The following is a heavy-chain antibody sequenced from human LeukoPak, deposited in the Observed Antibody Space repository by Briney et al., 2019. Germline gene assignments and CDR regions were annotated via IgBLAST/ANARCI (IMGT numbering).Heavy chain of an antibody. J-gene: IGHJ4*02. CDR3: AILSSPSSQFDY. D-gene: IGHD6-6*01. V-gene: IGHV4-4*09. Sequence: SETLSLTCTVSGGSISNYYWSWIRQPPGKGLEWIGYIYTSGSTNYNPSLKSRVTISVDTSKNQFSLKLSSVTAADTAVYYCAILSSPSSQFDYWGQGTLVTVSS. CDR2: IYTSGST. CDR1: GGSISNYY.